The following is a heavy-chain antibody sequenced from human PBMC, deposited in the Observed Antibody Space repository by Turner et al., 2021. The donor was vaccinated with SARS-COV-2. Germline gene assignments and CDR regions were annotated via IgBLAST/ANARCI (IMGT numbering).Heavy chain of an antibody. D-gene: IGHD6-25*01. V-gene: IGHV3-23*01. CDR3: AKVPPSGDYFDY. CDR2: FSAGGGST. CDR1: GFTFSSYA. J-gene: IGHJ4*02. Sequence: EVQLLESGGGLVQPGGSLRLSCAASGFTFSSYAMRWVRQAPGKGLEWVSAFSAGGGSTYYADSVKGRFTISRDNSKNTLYLQMNSLRAEDTAVYYCAKVPPSGDYFDYWGQGTLVTVSS.